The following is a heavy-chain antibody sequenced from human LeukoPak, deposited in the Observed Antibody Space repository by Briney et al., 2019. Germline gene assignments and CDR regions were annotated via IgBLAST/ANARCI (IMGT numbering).Heavy chain of an antibody. CDR3: ASASYYFDSYGYPDY. D-gene: IGHD3-22*01. J-gene: IGHJ4*02. CDR1: GGTLSTYA. Sequence: SVKVSCKASGGTLSTYAINWVRQAPGQGLVCMGGIIPIFGSAIYTEKFQGRVTITMDEATSTAYMELTSLRSEDTAVYYCASASYYFDSYGYPDYWGQGTLVTVSS. V-gene: IGHV1-69*05. CDR2: IIPIFGSA.